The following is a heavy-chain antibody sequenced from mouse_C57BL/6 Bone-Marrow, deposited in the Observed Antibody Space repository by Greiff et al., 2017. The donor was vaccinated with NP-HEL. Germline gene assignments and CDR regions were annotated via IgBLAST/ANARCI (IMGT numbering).Heavy chain of an antibody. CDR1: GFTFSSYA. V-gene: IGHV5-9-1*02. Sequence: EVQGVESGEGLVKPGGSLKLSCAASGFTFSSYAMSWVRQTPEKRLEWVAYISSGGDYIYYADTVKGRFTISSDNASNTLYLQMSSLKSEDTAMYYCTRAAYYSNPYYAMDYWGQGTSVTVSS. CDR2: ISSGGDYI. D-gene: IGHD2-5*01. CDR3: TRAAYYSNPYYAMDY. J-gene: IGHJ4*01.